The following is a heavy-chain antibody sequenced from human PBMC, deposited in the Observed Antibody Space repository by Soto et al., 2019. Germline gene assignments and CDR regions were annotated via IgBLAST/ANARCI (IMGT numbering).Heavy chain of an antibody. V-gene: IGHV4-31*03. CDR2: IYYSGST. Sequence: QVQLQESGPGLVKPSQTLSLICTVSGGSISSGGYYWSWIRQHPGKGLEWIGYIYYSGSTYYNPSLKSRVTISVNTSKNQFSLKLSSVTAADTAVYYCARVGCGGDCHNAFDIWGQGTMVTVSS. J-gene: IGHJ3*02. D-gene: IGHD2-21*02. CDR1: GGSISSGGYY. CDR3: ARVGCGGDCHNAFDI.